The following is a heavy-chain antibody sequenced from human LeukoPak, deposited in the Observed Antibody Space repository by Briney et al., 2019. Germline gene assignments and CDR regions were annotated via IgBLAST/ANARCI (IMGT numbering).Heavy chain of an antibody. CDR1: GFTFSSYS. V-gene: IGHV3-48*04. CDR2: ISSSSSTI. CDR3: ARDQHSSGWYGWYFDL. J-gene: IGHJ2*01. Sequence: GGSLRLSCAVSGFTFSSYSMNWVRQAPGKGLEWVSYISSSSSTIYYADSVKGRFTISRDNAKNSLYLQMNSLRAEDTAVYYCARDQHSSGWYGWYFDLWGRGTLVTVSS. D-gene: IGHD6-19*01.